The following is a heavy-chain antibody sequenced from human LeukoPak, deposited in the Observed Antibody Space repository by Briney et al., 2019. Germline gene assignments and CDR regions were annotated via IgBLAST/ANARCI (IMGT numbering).Heavy chain of an antibody. D-gene: IGHD2-21*02. CDR3: ARAEASVTAFDF. CDR2: VSSRSDYI. J-gene: IGHJ4*02. Sequence: GGSLRLSCAASGFTFDGYTMNWVRQAPGKGLEWVASVSSRSDYIYYADSVRGRFTVSRENAKNSLSLQMNTLRAEDTATYYCARAEASVTAFDFWGQGSLVTVSS. CDR1: GFTFDGYT. V-gene: IGHV3-21*01.